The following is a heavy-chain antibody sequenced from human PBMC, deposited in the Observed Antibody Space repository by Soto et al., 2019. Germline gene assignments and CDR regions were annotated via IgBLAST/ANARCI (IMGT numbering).Heavy chain of an antibody. CDR3: AKEPLSGFGDVFDY. CDR2: ISGSGGST. CDR1: GFSFSSYA. Sequence: EVQLLASGGGLVQPGRSLRLSCAASGFSFSSYAMNWVRQAPGKGLEWVSGISGSGGSTYYADSVKGRFTISRDNFKNTMDLQMNSLRAEDTAVYYCAKEPLSGFGDVFDYWGQGTLFTVSS. D-gene: IGHD3-10*01. J-gene: IGHJ4*02. V-gene: IGHV3-23*01.